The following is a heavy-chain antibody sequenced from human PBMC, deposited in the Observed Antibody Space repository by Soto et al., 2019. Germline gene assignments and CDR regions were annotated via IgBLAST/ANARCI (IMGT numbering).Heavy chain of an antibody. CDR1: GATSTSFS. V-gene: IGHV1-69*01. D-gene: IGHD1-26*01. CDR3: ARDGGRHSGGIDY. J-gene: IGHJ4*02. CDR2: IIPIFGTA. Sequence: QVQLGRFGPGVKKPGPSVKVSGRVSGATSTSFSITGLRQAPGQGLEWMGEIIPIFGTANYAQKFQGRATITADESTSTAYMELSSLRSEDTAVYYCARDGGRHSGGIDYWGQGTLVTVSS.